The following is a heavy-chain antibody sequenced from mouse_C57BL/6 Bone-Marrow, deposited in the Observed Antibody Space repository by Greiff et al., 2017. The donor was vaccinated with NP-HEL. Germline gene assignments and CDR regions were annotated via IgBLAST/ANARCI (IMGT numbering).Heavy chain of an antibody. CDR1: GFSLSNYG. J-gene: IGHJ4*01. V-gene: IGHV2-2*01. CDR3: ARKENPLGTMNY. Sequence: VMLVESGPGLVQPSQNLSITCTVSGFSLSNYGIHWVRQSPGKGLEWLGVIWSGGITDYNAAFISRLSINRDNSKSQVFFKMSSLHADDTAIYYCARKENPLGTMNYWGQGTSVTVSS. CDR2: IWSGGIT.